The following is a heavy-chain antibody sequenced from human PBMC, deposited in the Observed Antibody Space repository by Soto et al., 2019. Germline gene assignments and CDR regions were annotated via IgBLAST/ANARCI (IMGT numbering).Heavy chain of an antibody. D-gene: IGHD2-15*01. CDR2: FDPEDGET. Sequence: GPSVKVSCKASGYSFTSSDINWVRQATGQGLEWMGGFDPEDGETIYAQKFQGRVTMTEDTSTDTAYMELSSLRSEDTAVYYCATLGYCSGGSCFALDAFDIWGQGTMVTVSS. J-gene: IGHJ3*02. V-gene: IGHV1-24*01. CDR1: GYSFTSSD. CDR3: ATLGYCSGGSCFALDAFDI.